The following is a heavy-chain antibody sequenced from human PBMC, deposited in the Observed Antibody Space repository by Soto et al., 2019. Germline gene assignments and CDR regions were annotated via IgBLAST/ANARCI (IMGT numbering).Heavy chain of an antibody. CDR2: ISWDGGST. J-gene: IGHJ6*02. CDR3: AKDREGAFSSLGSYGMDV. Sequence: HPGGSLRLSCAASGFTFDDYTMHWVRQAPGKGLEWVSLISWDGGSTYYADSVKGRFTISRDNSKNSLYLQMNSLRTEDTALYYCAKDREGAFSSLGSYGMDVWGQGTTVTVSS. CDR1: GFTFDDYT. V-gene: IGHV3-43*01. D-gene: IGHD6-13*01.